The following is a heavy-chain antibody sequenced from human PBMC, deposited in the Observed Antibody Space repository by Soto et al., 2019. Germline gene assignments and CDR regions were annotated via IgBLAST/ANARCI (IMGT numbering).Heavy chain of an antibody. J-gene: IGHJ4*02. D-gene: IGHD3-22*01. Sequence: GGSLRLSCAAPGFTFSSYSMNWVRQAPGKGLEWVSSISSSSSYIYYADSVKGRFTISRDNAKNSLYLQMNSLRAEDTAVYYCARDFWYDSSGYYYGAPYYFDYWGQGTLVTVSS. V-gene: IGHV3-21*01. CDR2: ISSSSSYI. CDR1: GFTFSSYS. CDR3: ARDFWYDSSGYYYGAPYYFDY.